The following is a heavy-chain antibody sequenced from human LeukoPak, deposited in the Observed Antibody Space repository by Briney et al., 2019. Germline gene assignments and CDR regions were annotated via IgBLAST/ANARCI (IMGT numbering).Heavy chain of an antibody. J-gene: IGHJ4*02. D-gene: IGHD5-24*01. CDR3: ARSRDGYHHGLL. CDR2: ISGSGDNT. CDR1: GFTFSSYA. V-gene: IGHV3-23*01. Sequence: GGSLRLSCAASGFTFSSYAMSWVRQVPGKGLEWVSVISGSGDNTYYADSVKGRFTISRDNSKNMLYLQMNSLRAEDTGLYYCARSRDGYHHGLLWGRGTLVIVSS.